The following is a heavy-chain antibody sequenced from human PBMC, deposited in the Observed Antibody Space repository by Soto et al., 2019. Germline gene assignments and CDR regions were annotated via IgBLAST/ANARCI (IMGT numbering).Heavy chain of an antibody. D-gene: IGHD3-10*01. V-gene: IGHV3-21*04. CDR3: ARDLGSETFDP. Sequence: EVQLVESGGGLVKAGGSLRLSCAASGFTFNRYSMTWVRQAPGKGLEWVSSISSSGDYRYYADSMRGRFTISRDNAKNSLYLQMNSLRAEDTAGYYCARDLGSETFDPWGQGTLVTVSS. J-gene: IGHJ5*02. CDR1: GFTFNRYS. CDR2: ISSSGDYR.